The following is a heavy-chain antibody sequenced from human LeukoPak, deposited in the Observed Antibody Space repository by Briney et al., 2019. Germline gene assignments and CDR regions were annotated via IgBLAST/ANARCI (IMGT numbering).Heavy chain of an antibody. CDR3: ARXDVFTTRLLDS. CDR2: ITRFNAIL. CDR1: GFIFDDYA. J-gene: IGHJ4*02. V-gene: IGHV3-9*01. Sequence: PGGSLRLSCAASGFIFDDYAMRWVRRAPGKGLQWVSGITRFNAILGYVDSVKGRFTISRDSAKNSLYLQMNSLRPEDTAFYYXARXDVFTTRLLDSWGRGTLVTVSS. D-gene: IGHD3-22*01.